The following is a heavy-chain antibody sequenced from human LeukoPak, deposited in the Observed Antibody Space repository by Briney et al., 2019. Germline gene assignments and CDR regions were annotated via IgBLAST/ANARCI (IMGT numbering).Heavy chain of an antibody. V-gene: IGHV3-23*01. CDR3: AREGHYYGSGKKRYGMDV. CDR1: GFTFSSYA. J-gene: IGHJ6*04. Sequence: GGSLRLSCAASGFTFSSYAMSWVRQAPGKGLEWVSAISGSGGSTYYADSVKGRFTISRDNSKNTLYLQMNSLRAEDTAVYYCAREGHYYGSGKKRYGMDVWGKGTTVTVSS. D-gene: IGHD3-10*01. CDR2: ISGSGGST.